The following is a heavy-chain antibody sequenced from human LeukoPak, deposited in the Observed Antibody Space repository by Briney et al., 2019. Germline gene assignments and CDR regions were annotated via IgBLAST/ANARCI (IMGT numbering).Heavy chain of an antibody. CDR3: AKQLGYCSVGNCYFDY. CDR2: ISGSGGNT. V-gene: IGHV3-23*01. CDR1: GFTFTTSA. Sequence: QPGGSPRLSCAASGFTFTTSAMSWVRQAPGEGLEWVSAISGSGGNTYYEDSVKGRFTISRDNSKNTLYLQMNTLRAEDTAVYYCAKQLGYCSVGNCYFDYWGQGTLVTVSS. D-gene: IGHD2-15*01. J-gene: IGHJ4*02.